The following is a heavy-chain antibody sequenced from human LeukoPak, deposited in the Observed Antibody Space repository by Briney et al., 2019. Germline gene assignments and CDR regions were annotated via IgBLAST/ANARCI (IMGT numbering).Heavy chain of an antibody. Sequence: SETLSLTCTVSGGSISPYYWSWIRQPPGKGLEWIGYVYYSGSINYNPSLKSRVTISVDTSKSQFSLKLTSVTAADTAVYYCARGGGSGRGNWFDPWGQGSLVIVSS. CDR3: ARGGGSGRGNWFDP. J-gene: IGHJ5*02. D-gene: IGHD3-10*01. V-gene: IGHV4-59*01. CDR2: VYYSGSI. CDR1: GGSISPYY.